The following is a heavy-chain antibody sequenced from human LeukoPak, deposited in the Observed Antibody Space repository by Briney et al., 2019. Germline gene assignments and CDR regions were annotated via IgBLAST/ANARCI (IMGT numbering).Heavy chain of an antibody. V-gene: IGHV3-23*01. CDR3: AKEKPIQLWTHFDY. D-gene: IGHD5-18*01. CDR2: ISGSGGST. J-gene: IGHJ4*02. CDR1: EFTFTSCA. Sequence: GGPFSPPCPAPEFTFTSCALSGVGRAPGRGRRGFPLISGSGGSTYYADSVKGRFTISRDNSKNTLYLQMNSLRAEDTAVYYCAKEKPIQLWTHFDYWGQGTLVTVSS.